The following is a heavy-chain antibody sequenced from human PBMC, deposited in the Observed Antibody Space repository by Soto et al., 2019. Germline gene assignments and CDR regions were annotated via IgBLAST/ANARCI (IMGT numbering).Heavy chain of an antibody. Sequence: RGSLGLSCAASEFTVSSNYMSWVRQAPGKGLEWVSVIYSGGSTYYADSVKGRFTISRDNSKNTLYLQMNSLRAEDTAVYYCARGAPNAFDIWGQGTMVTVSS. CDR3: ARGAPNAFDI. V-gene: IGHV3-66*01. CDR2: IYSGGST. CDR1: EFTVSSNY. J-gene: IGHJ3*02.